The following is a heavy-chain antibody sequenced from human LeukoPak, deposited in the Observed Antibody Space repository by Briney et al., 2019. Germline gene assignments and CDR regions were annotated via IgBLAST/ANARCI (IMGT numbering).Heavy chain of an antibody. CDR3: AGDGYRTTWYYY. CDR2: INTSGST. J-gene: IGHJ4*02. CDR1: GGSISRYY. D-gene: IGHD6-13*01. Sequence: SGTLSLTCTVSGGSISRYYWTWIRQPAGKGLEWIGHINTSGSTSYNPSLKSRVTISVDKSKNQFSLKLTSVTAADTAVYYCAGDGYRTTWYYYWGQGTLVTVSS. V-gene: IGHV4-4*07.